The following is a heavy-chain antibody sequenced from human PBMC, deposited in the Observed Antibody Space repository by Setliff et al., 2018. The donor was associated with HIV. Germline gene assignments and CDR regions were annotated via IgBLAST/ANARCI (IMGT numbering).Heavy chain of an antibody. Sequence: GGSLRLSCTASGFTFSDYYMSWIRQSPGKGLEWVANIRQDGSEKYYVDSVKGRFTISRDNAGNSLDLELNYLNDEDTAVYYCARCAAGPYCRNSFDFWGRGTLVTVSS. J-gene: IGHJ4*02. V-gene: IGHV3-7*03. CDR1: GFTFSDYY. CDR3: ARCAAGPYCRNSFDF. CDR2: IRQDGSEK. D-gene: IGHD1-26*01.